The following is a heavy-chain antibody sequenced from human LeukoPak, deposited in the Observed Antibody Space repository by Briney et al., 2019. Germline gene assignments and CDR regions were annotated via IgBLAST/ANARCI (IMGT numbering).Heavy chain of an antibody. CDR2: IIPILGIA. CDR3: ARDEGVVVAAGEFFDY. Sequence: SVKVSCKASGGTFSSYAISWVRQAPGQGLEWMGRIIPILGIANYAQKFQGRVTTTADKSTSTAYMELSSLRSEDTAVYYCARDEGVVVAAGEFFDYWGQRTLVTVSS. J-gene: IGHJ4*02. CDR1: GGTFSSYA. V-gene: IGHV1-69*04. D-gene: IGHD2-15*01.